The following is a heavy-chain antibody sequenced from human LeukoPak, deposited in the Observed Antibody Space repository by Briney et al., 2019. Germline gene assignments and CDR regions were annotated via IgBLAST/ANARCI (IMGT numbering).Heavy chain of an antibody. D-gene: IGHD3-22*01. V-gene: IGHV3-9*01. CDR1: GFTFEDYA. CDR2: ISWNSGRI. J-gene: IGHJ4*02. CDR3: ARDHYYDSSGYHYFDY. Sequence: PGRSLRLSCAASGFTFEDYAMHCVRQVPGKGLEWVSGISWNSGRIGYADSVKRRLTISRDNAKNSLYLQMNSLRAEDTALYYCARDHYYDSSGYHYFDYWGQGTLVTVSS.